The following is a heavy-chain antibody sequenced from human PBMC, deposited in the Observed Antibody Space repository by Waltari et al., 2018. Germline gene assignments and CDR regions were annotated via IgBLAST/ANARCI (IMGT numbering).Heavy chain of an antibody. Sequence: EVQLVESGGGLVQTGQSLRLSCRGSEFSFGDYSLAWVRQAPGKGLQWVAFIRSRAYGATTEYAASVKGRFSISRQDSEGIVYLEMNNLKSEDAGVYYCVRGPHKNRSSWYFDSWGQGTLVTVSS. CDR1: EFSFGDYS. V-gene: IGHV3-49*04. J-gene: IGHJ4*02. CDR2: IRSRAYGATT. CDR3: VRGPHKNRSSWYFDS. D-gene: IGHD2-15*01.